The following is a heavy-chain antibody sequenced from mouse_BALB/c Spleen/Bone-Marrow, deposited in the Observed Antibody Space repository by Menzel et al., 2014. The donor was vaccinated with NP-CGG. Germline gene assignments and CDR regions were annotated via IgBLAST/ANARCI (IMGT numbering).Heavy chain of an antibody. CDR3: AREARTGAWFAY. CDR2: IVPSSDYT. D-gene: IGHD4-1*01. Sequence: QVQLQQSGAELARPGASVKMSCKASGYTFTSYTMHWIRQRPGQGLEWIGYIVPSSDYTNYNQNFKDKATLTADKSSSTAYMQLNSLTSGDFAVYYCAREARTGAWFAYWGQGTLVTVSA. J-gene: IGHJ3*01. V-gene: IGHV1-4*01. CDR1: GYTFTSYT.